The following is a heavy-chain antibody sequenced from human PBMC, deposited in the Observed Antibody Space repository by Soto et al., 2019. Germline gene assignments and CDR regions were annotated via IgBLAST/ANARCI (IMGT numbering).Heavy chain of an antibody. Sequence: EVQLVESGGVVVQPGGSLRLSCAASGFTFDDYTMHWVRQAPGKGLEWVSLISWDGGSTYYADSVKGRFTISRDNSKNSLYLQMNSLRTEDTALYYCAKAGDGCSGYYLDYWGQGTLVTVSS. J-gene: IGHJ4*02. CDR3: AKAGDGCSGYYLDY. V-gene: IGHV3-43*01. CDR2: ISWDGGST. CDR1: GFTFDDYT. D-gene: IGHD3-22*01.